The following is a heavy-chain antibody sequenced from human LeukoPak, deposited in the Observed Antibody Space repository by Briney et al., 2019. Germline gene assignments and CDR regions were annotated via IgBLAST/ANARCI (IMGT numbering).Heavy chain of an antibody. V-gene: IGHV4-59*01. CDR3: AKNGYSSGWTNFDY. J-gene: IGHJ4*02. Sequence: PSETLSLTCTVSGGSISSYYWSWVRQPPGKGLEWIGYVSYSGSTDYNPSLKSRVTISIDTSKNQFSLRLSSETAADTAVYYCAKNGYSSGWTNFDYWGQGTLVTVSS. CDR2: VSYSGST. D-gene: IGHD6-19*01. CDR1: GGSISSYY.